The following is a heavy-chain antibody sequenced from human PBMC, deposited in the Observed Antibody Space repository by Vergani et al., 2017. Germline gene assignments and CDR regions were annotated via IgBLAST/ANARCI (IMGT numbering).Heavy chain of an antibody. CDR1: GFTFDDYA. CDR3: ARGWLPDYYYMDV. V-gene: IGHV3-9*01. J-gene: IGHJ6*03. D-gene: IGHD5-12*01. CDR2: ISWNSGSI. Sequence: EVQLVESGGGLVQPGGSLRLSCAASGFTFDDYAMHWVRQAPGKGLEWVSGISWNSGSIGYADSVKGRFTISRDNSKNTLYLQMNSLRAEDTAVYYCARGWLPDYYYMDVWGKGP.